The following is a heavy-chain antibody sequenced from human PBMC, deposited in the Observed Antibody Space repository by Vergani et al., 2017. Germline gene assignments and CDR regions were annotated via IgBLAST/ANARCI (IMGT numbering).Heavy chain of an antibody. V-gene: IGHV1-69*04. CDR1: GGTFSSYA. D-gene: IGHD2-21*01. CDR3: ARSGAINGGSLDY. Sequence: QVQLVQSGAEVKKPGSSVKVSCKASGGTFSSYAISWVRQAPGQGLEWMGRIIPILGIANYAQKFQGRVTITADKSTSTAYMELSSLRSEDTGVYYCARSGAINGGSLDYWGQGTLVTVSS. CDR2: IIPILGIA. J-gene: IGHJ4*02.